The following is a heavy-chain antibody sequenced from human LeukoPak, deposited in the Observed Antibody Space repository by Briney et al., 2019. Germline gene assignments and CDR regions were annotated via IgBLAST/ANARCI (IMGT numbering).Heavy chain of an antibody. CDR2: INPSGGSN. Sequence: ASVTVSCKASGYTFTNYYIHWMRQAPGQGLEWMGIINPSGGSNSNAQNFQGRVTVTRDTSTSTVYMEMSSLRYEDTAVYYCARVGDSSNSWFDPWGQGTLVTVSS. D-gene: IGHD6-19*01. V-gene: IGHV1-46*01. J-gene: IGHJ5*02. CDR3: ARVGDSSNSWFDP. CDR1: GYTFTNYY.